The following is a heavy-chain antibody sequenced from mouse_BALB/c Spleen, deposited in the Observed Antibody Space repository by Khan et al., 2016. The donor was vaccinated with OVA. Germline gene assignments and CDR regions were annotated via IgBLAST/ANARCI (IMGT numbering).Heavy chain of an antibody. V-gene: IGHV14-1*01. Sequence: VQLQQSGADLVRSGASVKLSCIASGFNIRHYYLHWVKQRPEQGLEWIGRIDPDNGDTEYDPKFQGQATMTADTSSNTAYLQLSSLTSEDTAVYYCTTGWGYAMDYWGQGTSVTVSS. CDR1: GFNIRHYY. CDR2: IDPDNGDT. J-gene: IGHJ4*01. CDR3: TTGWGYAMDY. D-gene: IGHD1-1*02.